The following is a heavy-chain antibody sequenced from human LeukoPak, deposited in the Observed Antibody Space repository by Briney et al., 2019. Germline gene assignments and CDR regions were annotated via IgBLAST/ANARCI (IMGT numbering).Heavy chain of an antibody. J-gene: IGHJ4*02. V-gene: IGHV4-39*01. Sequence: SETLSLTCTVSGGSISRISYYWGWIRQPPGKGPEWIGSIYYTGSTYYNPSLKSRVTISVDTSKNQFSLKLSSVTAADTAVYYCARRAVRGVAVDFDYWGQGTLVTVSS. CDR1: GGSISRISYY. D-gene: IGHD3-10*02. CDR3: ARRAVRGVAVDFDY. CDR2: IYYTGST.